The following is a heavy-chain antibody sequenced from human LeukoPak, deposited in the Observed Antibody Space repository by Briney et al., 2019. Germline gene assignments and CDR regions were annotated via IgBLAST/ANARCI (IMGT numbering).Heavy chain of an antibody. V-gene: IGHV3-23*01. J-gene: IGHJ4*02. D-gene: IGHD3-10*01. CDR3: AKDQGSGLGSYSWGYFDY. CDR1: GFTFSSYA. Sequence: GGSLSLSCAASGFTFSSYAMSWVRQAPGKGLEWVSGISCSGGSTVYADSVQGRFTVSRDNSKNTLYPQMNSLRAEDTAIYYCAKDQGSGLGSYSWGYFDYWGQGTPVTVSS. CDR2: ISCSGGST.